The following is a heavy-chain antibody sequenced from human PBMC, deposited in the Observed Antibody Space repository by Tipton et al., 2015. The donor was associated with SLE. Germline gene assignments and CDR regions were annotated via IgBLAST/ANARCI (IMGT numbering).Heavy chain of an antibody. CDR3: AKARRVAVPGHNYFYMDV. Sequence: QSGPEVKKPGASVRVSCKASGYAFTEDYLHWVRLAPGQGLEWMGWVNPNSGGRNLAQKFQGRVTMTRDTSITTVFMELNGLTSDDTGIYFCAKARRVAVPGHNYFYMDVWGNGTPVTVSS. V-gene: IGHV1-2*02. J-gene: IGHJ6*03. CDR1: GYAFTEDY. CDR2: VNPNSGGR. D-gene: IGHD2-15*01.